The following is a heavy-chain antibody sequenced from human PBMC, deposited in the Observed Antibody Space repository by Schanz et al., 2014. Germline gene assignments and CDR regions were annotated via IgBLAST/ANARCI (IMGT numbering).Heavy chain of an antibody. CDR1: GGTFSTYT. Sequence: VQLEQSGAEVKKPGASVKVSCKASGGTFSTYTISWVRQARGQGLEWVGRFIPILDVGNYAQQFQGRVTFTADKSTSTAYMELSSLRYEDTALYYCARGTMPGTFDIWGQGTMVTGSS. CDR2: FIPILDVG. V-gene: IGHV1-69*02. D-gene: IGHD2-2*01. CDR3: ARGTMPGTFDI. J-gene: IGHJ3*02.